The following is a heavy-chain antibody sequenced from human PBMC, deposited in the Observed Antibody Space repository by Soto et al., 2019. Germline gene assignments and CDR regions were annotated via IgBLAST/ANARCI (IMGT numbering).Heavy chain of an antibody. V-gene: IGHV3-21*01. Sequence: PGGSLRLSCAASGFTFTRYSMNWVRQAPGKGLEWVSSISSTTNYIYYGDSMRGRFTISRDNAKNSVYLQMNSLRAEDTAVYYCARDPVRGDDYNFDLWGQGTLVTVSS. CDR3: ARDPVRGDDYNFDL. CDR1: GFTFTRYS. D-gene: IGHD4-4*01. J-gene: IGHJ4*02. CDR2: ISSTTNYI.